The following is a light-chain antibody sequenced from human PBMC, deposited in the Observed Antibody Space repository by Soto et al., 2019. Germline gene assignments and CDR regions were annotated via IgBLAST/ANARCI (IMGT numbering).Light chain of an antibody. CDR3: QQLNNLPFT. CDR2: EAS. CDR1: HDISTY. V-gene: IGKV1-9*01. J-gene: IGKJ5*01. Sequence: DIQLTQSPSLLSASVGDRVTITCRASHDISTYLAWYQQKPGKAPKLMIYEASTLQSGVPSRFSGSGSGTEFTLTISGLLPEDFATYHCQQLNNLPFTVGQGTRLEIK.